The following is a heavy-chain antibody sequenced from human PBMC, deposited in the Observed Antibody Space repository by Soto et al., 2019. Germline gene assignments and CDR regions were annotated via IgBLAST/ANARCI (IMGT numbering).Heavy chain of an antibody. V-gene: IGHV4-30-4*01. CDR3: ARARGARYFNY. J-gene: IGHJ4*02. CDR1: GGSISSGDYY. Sequence: SETLSLTCTVSGGSISSGDYYWSWIRQPPGKGLEWIGYIYYSGSTYYNPSLKSRVTISVDTSKNQFSLKLSSVTAADTAVYYCARARGARYFNYWGQGALVTVSS. CDR2: IYYSGST. D-gene: IGHD2-15*01.